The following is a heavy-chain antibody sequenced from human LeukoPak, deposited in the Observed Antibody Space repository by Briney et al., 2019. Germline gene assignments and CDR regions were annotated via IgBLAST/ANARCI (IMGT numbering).Heavy chain of an antibody. Sequence: QPGRSLRLSCAASGFTFSSYGMHWVRQAPGKGLEWVAVISYDGSNKYYADSVKGRFTISRDNSKNTLYLQMNSLRAEDTAVYYCARDYRGANYYFDYWGQGTLVTVSS. CDR2: ISYDGSNK. CDR3: ARDYRGANYYFDY. D-gene: IGHD3-10*01. V-gene: IGHV3-30*03. CDR1: GFTFSSYG. J-gene: IGHJ4*02.